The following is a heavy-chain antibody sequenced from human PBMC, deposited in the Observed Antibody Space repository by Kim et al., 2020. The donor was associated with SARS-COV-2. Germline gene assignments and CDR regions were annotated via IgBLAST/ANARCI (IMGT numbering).Heavy chain of an antibody. Sequence: GGSLRLSCAASGFTFSSYAMHWVRQAPGKGLEWVAVISYDGSNKYYADSVKGRFTISRDNSKNTLYLQMNSLRAEDTAVYYCARDRGGLIVVVSDAFDI. CDR3: ARDRGGLIVVVSDAFDI. V-gene: IGHV3-30*04. J-gene: IGHJ3*02. CDR2: ISYDGSNK. CDR1: GFTFSSYA. D-gene: IGHD3-22*01.